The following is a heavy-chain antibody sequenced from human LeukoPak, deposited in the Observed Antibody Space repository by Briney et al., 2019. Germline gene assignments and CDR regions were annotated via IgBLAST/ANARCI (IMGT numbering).Heavy chain of an antibody. CDR2: IYYSGST. CDR1: GGSISSSSYY. Sequence: SETLSLTCTVSGGSISSSSYYWGWIRQPPGKGLEWIGSIYYSGSTYYNPSLKSRVTISVDTSKNQFSLKLSSVTAADTAVYYCARHRCRQWLVDYWGQGTLVTVSS. V-gene: IGHV4-39*01. J-gene: IGHJ4*02. D-gene: IGHD6-19*01. CDR3: ARHRCRQWLVDY.